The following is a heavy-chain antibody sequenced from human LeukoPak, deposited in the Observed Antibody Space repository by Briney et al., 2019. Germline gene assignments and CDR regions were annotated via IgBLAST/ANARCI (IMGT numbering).Heavy chain of an antibody. CDR3: ARDGYCSGGSCYDY. CDR2: ISSSGSTI. D-gene: IGHD2-15*01. V-gene: IGHV3-48*03. Sequence: GGSLRLSCAASGFTFSSYEMNWVRQAPGKGLEWVSYISSSGSTIYYADPVKGRFTISRDNAKNSLYLQMNSLRAEDTAVYYCARDGYCSGGSCYDYWGQGTLVTVSS. J-gene: IGHJ4*02. CDR1: GFTFSSYE.